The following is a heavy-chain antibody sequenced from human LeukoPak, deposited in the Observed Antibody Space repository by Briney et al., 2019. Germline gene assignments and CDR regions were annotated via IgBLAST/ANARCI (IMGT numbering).Heavy chain of an antibody. CDR1: GYTFFNYA. CDR3: AKDSGSGWYEFR. V-gene: IGHV1-3*03. Sequence: ASVKVSCKASGYTFFNYAIHWVRQAPGQRLEWMGWVNTRTGNAYYSQELQGRLTITRDTSASTAYMELSSLRSEDMAVYYCAKDSGSGWYEFRWGQGTLVTVSS. D-gene: IGHD6-19*01. J-gene: IGHJ4*02. CDR2: VNTRTGNA.